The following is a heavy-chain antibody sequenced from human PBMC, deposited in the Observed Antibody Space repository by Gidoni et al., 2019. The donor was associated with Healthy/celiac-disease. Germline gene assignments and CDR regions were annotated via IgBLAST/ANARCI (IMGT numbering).Heavy chain of an antibody. CDR2: ISSSSSYI. J-gene: IGHJ6*02. CDR1: GFTFSSYS. Sequence: EVQLVASGGGLVKPGGSLRLSCAASGFTFSSYSMNWVRPAPGKGLEWVSSISSSSSYIYYADSVKGRFTISRDNAKNSLYLQMNSLRAEDTAVYYCARDGVYYDILTGYYNYYYYGMDVWGQGTTVTVSS. V-gene: IGHV3-21*01. D-gene: IGHD3-9*01. CDR3: ARDGVYYDILTGYYNYYYYGMDV.